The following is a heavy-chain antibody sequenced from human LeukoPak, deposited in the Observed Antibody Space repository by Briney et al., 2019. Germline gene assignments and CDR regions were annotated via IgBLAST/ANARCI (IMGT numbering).Heavy chain of an antibody. CDR3: ARVEDTAMVFDY. CDR1: GGTFSSYA. D-gene: IGHD5-18*01. CDR2: IIPILGIA. J-gene: IGHJ4*02. Sequence: VASVKVSFKASGGTFSSYAISWVRQAPGQGLEWMGRIIPILGIANYAQKFQGRVTITADKSTSTAYMELSSLRSEDTAVYYCARVEDTAMVFDYWGQGTLVTVSS. V-gene: IGHV1-69*04.